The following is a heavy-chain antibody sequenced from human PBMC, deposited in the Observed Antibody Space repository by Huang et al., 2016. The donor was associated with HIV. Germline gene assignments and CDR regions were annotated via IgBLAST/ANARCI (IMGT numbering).Heavy chain of an antibody. V-gene: IGHV1-8*01. J-gene: IGHJ4*02. Sequence: QVQLVQSGAEVKKPGASVKVSCKASGYTFSNYDINWVRQAPGQGLGCMGWMNPNSGNTGYARKFQGRVTMTRSTSISTAYMELSRRRFEDTAVYYCATLPPVNYGRSGGRVRDYWGQGSLVTVSS. CDR2: MNPNSGNT. CDR1: GYTFSNYD. CDR3: ATLPPVNYGRSGGRVRDY. D-gene: IGHD2-15*01.